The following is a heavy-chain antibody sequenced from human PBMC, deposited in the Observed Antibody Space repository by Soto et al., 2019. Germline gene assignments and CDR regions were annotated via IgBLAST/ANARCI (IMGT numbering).Heavy chain of an antibody. CDR3: AIGEWLSTSYFNV. V-gene: IGHV3-23*01. J-gene: IGHJ2*01. CDR2: ISGSRGAT. CDR1: RCSFLNFA. D-gene: IGHD3-3*01. Sequence: PPSLSPAHARCSFLNFAASHLGPAPGKGLEWVSAISGSRGATYYADSVKGRFTVSRDNSRNRVYLQVASLRFEDTAVYHWAIGEWLSTSYFNVWG.